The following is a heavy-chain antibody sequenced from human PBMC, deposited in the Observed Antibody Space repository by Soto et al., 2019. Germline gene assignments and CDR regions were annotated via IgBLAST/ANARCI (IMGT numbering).Heavy chain of an antibody. CDR1: GFTFSSYA. Sequence: QVQLVESGGGVVQPGRSLRLSCAASGFTFSSYAMHWVRQAPGKGLEWVAVISYDGSNKYYADSVKGRFTISRDNSKNTLYLQMNSLRAEXTAXXXXXXPAREGYSYGEHYFDYWGQGTLVTVSS. V-gene: IGHV3-30-3*01. J-gene: IGHJ4*02. CDR3: XXPAREGYSYGEHYFDY. D-gene: IGHD5-18*01. CDR2: ISYDGSNK.